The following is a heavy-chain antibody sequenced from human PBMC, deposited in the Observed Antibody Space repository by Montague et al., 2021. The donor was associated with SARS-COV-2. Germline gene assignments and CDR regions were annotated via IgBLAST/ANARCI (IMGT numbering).Heavy chain of an antibody. V-gene: IGHV4-4*02. Sequence: SETLSLTCAVSGDSISSSNWRSWVRPPPGKGLEWISEIYHSGGTXXHPSHKSRVTISVAKSKNQFSLKLSSVTAADTAGYYCAGIPFAYYGVDVWGQGTTVTVSS. CDR2: IYHSGGT. CDR1: GDSISSSNW. J-gene: IGHJ6*02. CDR3: AGIPFAYYGVDV.